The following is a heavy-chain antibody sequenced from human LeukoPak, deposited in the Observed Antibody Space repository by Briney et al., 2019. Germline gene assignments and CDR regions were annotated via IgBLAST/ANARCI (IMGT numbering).Heavy chain of an antibody. CDR2: ISAYNGNT. Sequence: ASVKVSCKASGYTFTSYGISWVRQAPGRGLEWMGWISAYNGNTNSAQKLQGRVTMTTDTSTSTAYMELRSLRSDDTAVYYCAREYGDKGVLDVWGKGTTVTVSS. CDR3: AREYGDKGVLDV. J-gene: IGHJ6*04. D-gene: IGHD4-17*01. V-gene: IGHV1-18*04. CDR1: GYTFTSYG.